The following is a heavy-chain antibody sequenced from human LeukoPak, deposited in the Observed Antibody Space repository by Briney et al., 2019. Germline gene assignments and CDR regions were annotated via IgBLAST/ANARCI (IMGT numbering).Heavy chain of an antibody. V-gene: IGHV4-59*01. Sequence: PSETLSLTCTVSGGSISSYYWTWIRQPPGKGLEWIGYIYYSGTTNYNPSLESRVTISVDTSRNQFSLKLSSVTAADTAVYYCARDSRGAGPDFDYWGQGTLVTVSS. CDR2: IYYSGTT. CDR1: GGSISSYY. D-gene: IGHD6-19*01. J-gene: IGHJ4*02. CDR3: ARDSRGAGPDFDY.